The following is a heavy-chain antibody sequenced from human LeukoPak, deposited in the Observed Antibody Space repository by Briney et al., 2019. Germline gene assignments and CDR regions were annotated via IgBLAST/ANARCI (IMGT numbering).Heavy chain of an antibody. CDR2: INSDGSDT. CDR3: ARGGSPPEALGDAFDI. D-gene: IGHD1-26*01. V-gene: IGHV3-74*01. Sequence: QPGGSLRLSCAASGFTFSSYWMHWVRQAPGKGLVRVSRINSDGSDTRYADSVKGRFTISRDNAKNTLSLQMNSLRVEDTAVYFCARGGSPPEALGDAFDIWGQGTMASVSS. CDR1: GFTFSSYW. J-gene: IGHJ3*02.